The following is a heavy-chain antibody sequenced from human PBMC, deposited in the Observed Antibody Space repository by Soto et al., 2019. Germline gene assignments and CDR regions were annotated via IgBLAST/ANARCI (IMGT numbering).Heavy chain of an antibody. CDR2: INSGDSRV. CDR1: GYSFSNYW. J-gene: IGHJ4*02. D-gene: IGHD4-4*01. Sequence: PGESLKISCTGSGYSFSNYWIAWVRQMPGNGLEWMGVINSGDSRVRYSPSFQGQVTISVDVSINTAYLQWSSLKASDTAIYFCARPRDAQRTVYYDYWGQGTQVTVPQ. CDR3: ARPRDAQRTVYYDY. V-gene: IGHV5-51*01.